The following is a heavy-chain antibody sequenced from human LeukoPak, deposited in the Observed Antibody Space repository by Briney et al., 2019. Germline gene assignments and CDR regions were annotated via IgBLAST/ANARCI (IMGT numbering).Heavy chain of an antibody. CDR1: GFTFGDYA. Sequence: GGSLRLSCTASGFTFGDYAMSWFRQAPGKGLEWVGCIRSKAYGGTTEYAASVKGRFTISRDDSKSIAYLQMNSLKTEDTAVYYCTRDRTLAYCGGDCYSRDYWGQGTLVTVSS. CDR2: IRSKAYGGTT. D-gene: IGHD2-21*02. J-gene: IGHJ4*02. CDR3: TRDRTLAYCGGDCYSRDY. V-gene: IGHV3-49*03.